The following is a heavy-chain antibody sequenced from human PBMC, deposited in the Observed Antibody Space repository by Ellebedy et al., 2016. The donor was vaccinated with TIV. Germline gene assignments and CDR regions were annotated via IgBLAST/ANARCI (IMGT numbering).Heavy chain of an antibody. V-gene: IGHV4-38-2*02. J-gene: IGHJ4*02. D-gene: IGHD3-22*01. CDR3: GGGGFYDSGGYLFAY. CDR1: GYSISSGYY. CDR2: IYHSGST. Sequence: SETLSLTCTVSGYSISSGYYWGWFRQSPGKGLEWIGSIYHSGSTFYNPSLQSRVAISVDTSKNQFSLKLSSVTAAVTAFYYCGGGGFYDSGGYLFAYWGQGTLVTVSS.